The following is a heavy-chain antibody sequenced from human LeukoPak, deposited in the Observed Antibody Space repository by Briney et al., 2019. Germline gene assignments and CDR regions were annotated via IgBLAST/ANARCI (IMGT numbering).Heavy chain of an antibody. V-gene: IGHV4-38-2*01. CDR3: AGTYCSGGSCYSELYYYYGMDV. J-gene: IGHJ6*04. Sequence: PSETLSLTCAVSGYSISSGYYWGWIRQPPGKGLEWIGSIYHSGSTYYNPSLNSRVTISVDTSKNQFSLKLSSVTAADAAVYYCAGTYCSGGSCYSELYYYYGMDVWGKGTTVTVSS. CDR1: GYSISSGYY. D-gene: IGHD2-15*01. CDR2: IYHSGST.